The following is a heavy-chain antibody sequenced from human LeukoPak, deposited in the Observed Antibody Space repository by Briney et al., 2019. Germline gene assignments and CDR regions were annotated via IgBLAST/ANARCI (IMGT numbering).Heavy chain of an antibody. V-gene: IGHV3-33*01. CDR2: IWYDGSSK. D-gene: IGHD6-19*01. CDR1: GFTFSNYG. CDR3: ARPYYSSAWYGDAFDV. Sequence: PGGSLRLSCAASGFTFSNYGMHWVRQAPGKGLEWVAVIWYDGSSKYYAESVQGRFTVSRDNSKNTLYLQMNSLRAEDTAMYYCARPYYSSAWYGDAFDVWAKGQWSPSLQ. J-gene: IGHJ3*01.